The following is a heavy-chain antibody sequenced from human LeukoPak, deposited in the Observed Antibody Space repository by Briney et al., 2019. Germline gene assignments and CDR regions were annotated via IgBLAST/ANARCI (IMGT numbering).Heavy chain of an antibody. D-gene: IGHD3-10*01. CDR2: IIPNLGIA. J-gene: IGHJ4*02. CDR1: GGTFSSYA. V-gene: IGHV1-69*04. CDR3: ARGRVRGVIDY. Sequence: ASVKVSCKASGGTFSSYAISWVRQAPGQGLEWMGRIIPNLGIANYAQKFQGRVTITADKSTSTAYMELSSLRSKDTAVYYCARGRVRGVIDYWGQGTLVTVSS.